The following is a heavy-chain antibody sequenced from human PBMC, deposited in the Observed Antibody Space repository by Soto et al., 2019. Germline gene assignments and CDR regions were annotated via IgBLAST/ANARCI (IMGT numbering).Heavy chain of an antibody. CDR3: ARGPPLYCSGGSCYSYYYYMDV. Sequence: SETLSLTCAVYGGSFSGYYWSWIRQPPGKGLEWIGEINHSESTNYNPSLKSRVTISVDTSKNQFSLKLTSVTAADTAVYYCARGPPLYCSGGSCYSYYYYMDVWGKGTTVTVSS. D-gene: IGHD2-15*01. CDR2: INHSEST. J-gene: IGHJ6*03. V-gene: IGHV4-34*01. CDR1: GGSFSGYY.